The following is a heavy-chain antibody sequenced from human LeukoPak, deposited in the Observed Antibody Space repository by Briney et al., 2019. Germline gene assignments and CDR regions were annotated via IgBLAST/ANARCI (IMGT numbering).Heavy chain of an antibody. J-gene: IGHJ2*01. V-gene: IGHV3-21*04. D-gene: IGHD6-13*01. Sequence: GGSLRLSCAASGFTFSSYSMNWVRQAPGKGLEWVSSISSSSSYIYYADSVKGRFTISRDNAKNSLSLQMNSLIPEDTALYYCAKGPGLGAGKRYLDLWGRGTLVIVSS. CDR2: ISSSSSYI. CDR1: GFTFSSYS. CDR3: AKGPGLGAGKRYLDL.